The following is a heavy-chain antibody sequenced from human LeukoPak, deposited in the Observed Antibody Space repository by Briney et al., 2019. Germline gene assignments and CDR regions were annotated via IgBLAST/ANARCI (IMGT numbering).Heavy chain of an antibody. J-gene: IGHJ4*02. CDR3: VSDRSGYYDY. Sequence: PGGSLRLSCVASGFTFSNYWMSWVRQAPGKGLEWVANIKQDGSAKYYVDSVKGRFIISRDNAKNSLYLEVNNLRAEDTAVYYCVSDRSGYYDYWGQGALVTVSS. CDR1: GFTFSNYW. V-gene: IGHV3-7*01. D-gene: IGHD3-3*01. CDR2: IKQDGSAK.